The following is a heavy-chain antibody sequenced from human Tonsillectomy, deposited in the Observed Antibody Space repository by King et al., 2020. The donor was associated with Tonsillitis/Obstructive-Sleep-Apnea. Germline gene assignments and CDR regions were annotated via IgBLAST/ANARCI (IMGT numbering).Heavy chain of an antibody. CDR1: GFTFSSYE. CDR2: ISSSGSTI. Sequence: VQLVESGGGLVQPGGSLRLSCAASGFTFSSYEMNWVRQAPGKGLEWVSYISSSGSTIYYADSVKGRFTISRDNAKNSLYLQMNSLRAEDTAVYYCARDRSGSSSSAWFDPWGQGTLVTVSS. J-gene: IGHJ5*02. D-gene: IGHD6-6*01. CDR3: ARDRSGSSSSAWFDP. V-gene: IGHV3-48*03.